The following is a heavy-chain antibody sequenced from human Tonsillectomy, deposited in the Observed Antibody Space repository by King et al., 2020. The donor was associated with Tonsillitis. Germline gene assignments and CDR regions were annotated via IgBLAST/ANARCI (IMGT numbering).Heavy chain of an antibody. Sequence: VQLVESGGGLVQPGRSLRLSCAASGFTFDDYAMHWVRQAPGKGLEWVSGISWNSGNIGYADSVKGRFTISRDNAKNSLYLQMNSLRAEDTALYYCAKGDSSGWSRLYYYYCLDVWGQGTTVTVSS. CDR2: ISWNSGNI. V-gene: IGHV3-9*01. D-gene: IGHD6-19*01. CDR1: GFTFDDYA. CDR3: AKGDSSGWSRLYYYYCLDV. J-gene: IGHJ6*02.